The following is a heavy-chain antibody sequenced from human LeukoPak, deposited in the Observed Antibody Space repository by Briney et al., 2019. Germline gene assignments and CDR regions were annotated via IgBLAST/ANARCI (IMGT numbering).Heavy chain of an antibody. Sequence: GGSLRLSCAASGFTFSSYSMNWVRQAPGKGLEWVSSISSSSSYIYYADSVKGRFTTSRDNAKNSLYLQMNSLRAEDTAVYYCARAPSAIFGVVITLWGQGTLVTASS. V-gene: IGHV3-21*01. CDR3: ARAPSAIFGVVITL. J-gene: IGHJ4*02. CDR1: GFTFSSYS. D-gene: IGHD3-3*01. CDR2: ISSSSSYI.